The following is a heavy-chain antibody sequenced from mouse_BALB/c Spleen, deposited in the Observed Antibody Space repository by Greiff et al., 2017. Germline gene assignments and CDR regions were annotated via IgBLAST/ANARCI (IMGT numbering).Heavy chain of an antibody. CDR2: IWAGGST. CDR3: ARDNYGNWYFDV. D-gene: IGHD2-1*01. CDR1: GFSLTSYG. V-gene: IGHV2-9*02. J-gene: IGHJ1*01. Sequence: VQLKESGPGLVAPSQSLSITCTVSGFSLTSYGVHWVRQPPGKGLEWLGVIWAGGSTNYNSALMSRLSISKDNSKSQVFLKMNSLQTDDTAMYYCARDNYGNWYFDVWGAGTTVTVSS.